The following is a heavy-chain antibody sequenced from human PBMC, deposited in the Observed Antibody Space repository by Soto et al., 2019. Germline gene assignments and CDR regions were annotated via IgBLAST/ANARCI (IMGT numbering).Heavy chain of an antibody. CDR3: ARESDFWDDAYMRTFDI. CDR1: GFTFNNYA. D-gene: IGHD3-3*01. Sequence: EVQLLESGGGLVQPGGSLRLSCAASGFTFNNYAMSWVRQAPGKGLEWVSGISAGGGSTYYADSVKGRFTVSRDSSKNTLSLQMNSLRAEDTAVYYCARESDFWDDAYMRTFDIWGQGTKVTVSS. V-gene: IGHV3-23*01. CDR2: ISAGGGST. J-gene: IGHJ3*02.